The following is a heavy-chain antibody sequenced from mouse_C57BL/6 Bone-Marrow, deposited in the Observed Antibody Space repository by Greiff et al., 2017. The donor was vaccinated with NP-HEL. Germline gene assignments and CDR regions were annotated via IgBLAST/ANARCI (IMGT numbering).Heavy chain of an antibody. J-gene: IGHJ1*03. Sequence: EVKLVESGPGLVKPSQSLSLTCSVTGYSITSGYYWNWIRQFPGNKREWMGYISYDGSNNYNQSLKNRISITRDTSKNQFFLKLNSVTTEHTSTYYFARAITTVVDWYFDVWCTGPTVTVSS. V-gene: IGHV3-6*01. CDR1: GYSITSGYY. CDR2: ISYDGSN. D-gene: IGHD1-1*01. CDR3: ARAITTVVDWYFDV.